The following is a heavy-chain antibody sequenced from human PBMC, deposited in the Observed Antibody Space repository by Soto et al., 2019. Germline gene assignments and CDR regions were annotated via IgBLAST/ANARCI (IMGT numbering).Heavy chain of an antibody. J-gene: IGHJ6*02. V-gene: IGHV1-2*02. CDR3: ARDLCLVVPAAIRGYYYGMDV. CDR1: GYTFTGYY. Sequence: ASVKVYCKASGYTFTGYYMHWVRQAPGQGLEWMGWINPNRGGTNYAQKFQGKVTMTRDTSISTAYMELSRLRSAYTGVYYCARDLCLVVPAAIRGYYYGMDVLGQGTTVTVSS. D-gene: IGHD2-2*02. CDR2: INPNRGGT.